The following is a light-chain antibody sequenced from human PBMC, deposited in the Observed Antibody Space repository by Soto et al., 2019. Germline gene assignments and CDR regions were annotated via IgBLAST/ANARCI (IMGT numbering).Light chain of an antibody. CDR3: QQRSNWPSYT. Sequence: EIVLTQSPATMSLSPGERDTLSCRASQSVSSYLAWYQQKPGQAPRILIYDASNRATGIPARFSGSGSGTDFTLPISSLVPEDLAVYYCQQRSNWPSYTFGQGTKLEIK. CDR2: DAS. J-gene: IGKJ2*01. V-gene: IGKV3-11*01. CDR1: QSVSSY.